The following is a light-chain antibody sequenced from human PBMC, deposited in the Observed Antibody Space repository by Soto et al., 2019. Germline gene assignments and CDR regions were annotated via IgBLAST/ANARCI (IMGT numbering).Light chain of an antibody. CDR3: QQVNSYPVT. CDR2: AAS. CDR1: QSIGNY. V-gene: IGKV1-9*01. J-gene: IGKJ4*01. Sequence: DIQLTQSPSFLSASVGDRVTITCRASQSIGNYLMWHQQKPGKAPKRLIYAASTLQSGVPSRFSGSGSGTEFTLTISSLQPDDFATYYCQQVNSYPVTFGGGTKVEIK.